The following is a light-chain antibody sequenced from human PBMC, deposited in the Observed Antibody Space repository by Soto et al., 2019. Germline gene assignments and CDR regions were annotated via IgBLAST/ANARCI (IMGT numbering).Light chain of an antibody. V-gene: IGKV3D-20*01. Sequence: VVLTQSPATLSLSPGERAALSCGASESVSSNQLAWYQQKPGLAPRLLIYDASSRASGIPERFSGSGSGTGFSLTISSLEPEDSAVYYCQQYGSSPITCGQGTRLEIK. CDR3: QQYGSSPIT. J-gene: IGKJ5*01. CDR1: ESVSSNQ. CDR2: DAS.